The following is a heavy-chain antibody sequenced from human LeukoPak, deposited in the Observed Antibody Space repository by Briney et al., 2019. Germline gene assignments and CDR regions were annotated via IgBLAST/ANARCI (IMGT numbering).Heavy chain of an antibody. Sequence: SETLSLICTVSGGSISSYYWSWIRQPPGKGLEWIGYIYYSGSTNYNPSLKSRVTISVDTSKNQFSLKLSSVTAADTAVYYCARDSGRYFDWLLPQGSAFDIWGQGTMVTVSS. CDR1: GGSISSYY. J-gene: IGHJ3*02. V-gene: IGHV4-59*01. CDR2: IYYSGST. CDR3: ARDSGRYFDWLLPQGSAFDI. D-gene: IGHD3-9*01.